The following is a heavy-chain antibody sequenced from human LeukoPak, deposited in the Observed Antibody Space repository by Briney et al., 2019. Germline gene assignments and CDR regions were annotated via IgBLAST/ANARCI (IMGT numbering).Heavy chain of an antibody. CDR1: GDSINSYY. Sequence: TSETLSLTCTVSGDSINSYYWSWIRQPPGKGLEWVGYIYYIGGTNYNPSLKSRVTISIDTSENQFSLKLRSVTAADTAVHYCARQGPGAYNWFDPWGQGTLVTVSS. D-gene: IGHD3-10*01. CDR2: IYYIGGT. J-gene: IGHJ5*02. CDR3: ARQGPGAYNWFDP. V-gene: IGHV4-59*08.